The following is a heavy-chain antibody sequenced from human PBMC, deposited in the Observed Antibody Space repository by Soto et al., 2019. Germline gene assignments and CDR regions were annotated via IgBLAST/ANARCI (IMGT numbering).Heavy chain of an antibody. Sequence: LSLTCAVYGGSFSGYYWSWIRQPPGKGLEWLGEINHSGSTNYNPYLKSRVTISVNTSKNQFSLKLSSVSAAYTAVYYCARHPLEWWFRGAFDIWGKGTMVTVSS. D-gene: IGHD2-15*01. CDR3: ARHPLEWWFRGAFDI. V-gene: IGHV4-34*01. J-gene: IGHJ3*02. CDR1: GGSFSGYY. CDR2: INHSGST.